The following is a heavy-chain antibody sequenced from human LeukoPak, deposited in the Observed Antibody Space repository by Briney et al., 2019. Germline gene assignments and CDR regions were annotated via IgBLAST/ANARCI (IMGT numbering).Heavy chain of an antibody. Sequence: PAATLTLTCTVSGGSISSYYWSWIRQPPGKGLEWIGYICTGGSTNYNPSLKSRVTISVDQSKNQVSLKLSSVTAAGRAVYYCVRLFSGYFDWLFLPDYWGQGTLVTVSS. J-gene: IGHJ4*02. CDR1: GGSISSYY. D-gene: IGHD3-9*01. V-gene: IGHV4-4*09. CDR3: VRLFSGYFDWLFLPDY. CDR2: ICTGGST.